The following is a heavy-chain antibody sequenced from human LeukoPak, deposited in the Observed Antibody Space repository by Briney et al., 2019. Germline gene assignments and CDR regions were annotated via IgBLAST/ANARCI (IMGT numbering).Heavy chain of an antibody. CDR1: GSTFSSYS. V-gene: IGHV3-21*01. CDR2: ISSSSSYI. J-gene: IGHJ4*02. Sequence: NPGGSPRLSCAASGSTFSSYSMNWVRQAPGKGLEWVSSISSSSSYIYYADSVKGRFTISRDNAKNSLYLQMNSLRAEDTAVYYCARDPYSGLFDYWGQGTLVTVSS. CDR3: ARDPYSGLFDY. D-gene: IGHD4-11*01.